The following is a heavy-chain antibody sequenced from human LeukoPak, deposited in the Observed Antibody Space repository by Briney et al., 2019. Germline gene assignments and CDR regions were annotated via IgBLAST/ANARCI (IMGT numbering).Heavy chain of an antibody. CDR1: GGSISTYY. Sequence: SETLSLTCTVSGGSISTYYWSWIRQPAGKGLEWIGRISSSGSTNYNPSLKSRVTISVDTSKNQFSLKLSSVTAADTAVYFCARGPYSYDSSGAFDIWGQGTMVTVSS. CDR2: ISSSGST. J-gene: IGHJ3*02. CDR3: ARGPYSYDSSGAFDI. V-gene: IGHV4-4*07. D-gene: IGHD3-22*01.